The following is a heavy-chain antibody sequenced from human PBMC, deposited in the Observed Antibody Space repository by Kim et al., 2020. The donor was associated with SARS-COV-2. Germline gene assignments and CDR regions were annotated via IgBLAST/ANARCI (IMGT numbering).Heavy chain of an antibody. CDR3: ARRRTYPTRGEFDP. CDR1: GGSISSSSYY. J-gene: IGHJ5*02. Sequence: SETLSLTCTVSGGSISSSSYYWGWIRQPPGKGLEWIGSIYYSGSTYYNPSLKSRVTISVDTSKNQFSLKLSSVTAADTAVYYCARRRTYPTRGEFDPWGQGTLVTVSS. V-gene: IGHV4-39*01. D-gene: IGHD3-10*01. CDR2: IYYSGST.